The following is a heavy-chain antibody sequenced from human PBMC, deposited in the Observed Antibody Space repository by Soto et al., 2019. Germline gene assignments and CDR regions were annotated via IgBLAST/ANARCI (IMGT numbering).Heavy chain of an antibody. CDR3: ARHRINDSGRRPSYFNY. CDR1: GGTFSSYA. V-gene: IGHV1-69*01. J-gene: IGHJ4*02. CDR2: IIPIFGTA. Sequence: QVQLVQSGAEVKKPGSSVKVSCKASGGTFSSYAISWVRQAPGQGLEWMGGIIPIFGTANYAQKFQGRVTITADESTSTDYMELSSLRSEDTAVYYCARHRINDSGRRPSYFNYWGQGTLVTVSS. D-gene: IGHD1-26*01.